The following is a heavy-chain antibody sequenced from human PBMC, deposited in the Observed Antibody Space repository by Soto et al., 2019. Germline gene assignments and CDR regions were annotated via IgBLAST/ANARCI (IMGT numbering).Heavy chain of an antibody. V-gene: IGHV5-10-1*01. Sequence: GESLTISCKGSGYSFTSYWISWLRQMPGKGLEWMGRIDPSDSYTNYSPSSQGHVTISADKSISTAYLQWSSLKASDTAMYYCARLTIFRVASNYGMDVWGQGTTVTVS. CDR2: IDPSDSYT. CDR1: GYSFTSYW. J-gene: IGHJ6*02. D-gene: IGHD3-3*01. CDR3: ARLTIFRVASNYGMDV.